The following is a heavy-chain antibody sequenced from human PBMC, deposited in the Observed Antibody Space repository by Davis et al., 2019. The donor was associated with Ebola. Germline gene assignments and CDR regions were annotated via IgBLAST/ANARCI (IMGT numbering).Heavy chain of an antibody. Sequence: MPSETLSLTCTVSGGSASSDTYYWSWIRQPPGKGLEWIGYISNSGSTNYNPSLKSRLAISVDTSKNQFSLKLSSVTAADTAVYYCARGYGSSSVYWGQGTLVTVSS. V-gene: IGHV4-61*01. CDR1: GGSASSDTYY. CDR2: ISNSGST. J-gene: IGHJ4*02. D-gene: IGHD6-6*01. CDR3: ARGYGSSSVY.